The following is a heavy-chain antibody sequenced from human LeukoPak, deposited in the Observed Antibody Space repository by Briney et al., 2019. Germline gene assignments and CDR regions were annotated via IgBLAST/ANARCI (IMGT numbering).Heavy chain of an antibody. CDR2: ISYDGSNK. V-gene: IGHV3-30*18. J-gene: IGHJ6*03. CDR1: GFTFSSYG. Sequence: PGGSLRLSCAAPGFTFSSYGMHWVRQAPGKGLEWVAVISYDGSNKYYADSVKGRFTISRDNSKNTLYLQMNSLRAEDTAVYYCAKEITAMYYMDVWGKGTTVTVSS. D-gene: IGHD5-18*01. CDR3: AKEITAMYYMDV.